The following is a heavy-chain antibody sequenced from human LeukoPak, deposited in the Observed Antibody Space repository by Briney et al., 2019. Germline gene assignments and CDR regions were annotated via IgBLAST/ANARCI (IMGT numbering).Heavy chain of an antibody. CDR3: ARVRSYCSSTSCYSFDY. D-gene: IGHD2-2*01. CDR1: GGSISSSSYY. J-gene: IGHJ4*02. V-gene: IGHV4-61*05. Sequence: SETLSLTCTVSGGSISSSSYYWGWIRQPPGKGLEWIGYIYYSGSTNYNPSLKSRVTISVDTSKNQFSLKLSSVTAADTAVYYCARVRSYCSSTSCYSFDYWGQGTLVTVSS. CDR2: IYYSGST.